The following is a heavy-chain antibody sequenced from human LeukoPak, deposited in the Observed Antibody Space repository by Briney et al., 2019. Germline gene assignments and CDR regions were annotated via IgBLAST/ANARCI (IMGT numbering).Heavy chain of an antibody. CDR2: VYSGGST. D-gene: IGHD2-8*01. Sequence: PGGSLRLSCTASGLIVTNNYINWLRQAPGKGLEWVSLVYSGGSTYYADSVKGRLTISRDNSKNMVYLQMNSLRAEDTAMYYCARDPPAVLIDTYGWDQGTLVTVSS. J-gene: IGHJ4*02. CDR3: ARDPPAVLIDTYG. CDR1: GLIVTNNY. V-gene: IGHV3-66*01.